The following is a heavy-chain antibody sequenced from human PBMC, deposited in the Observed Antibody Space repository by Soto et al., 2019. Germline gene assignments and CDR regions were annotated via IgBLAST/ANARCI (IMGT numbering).Heavy chain of an antibody. D-gene: IGHD3-3*01. Sequence: KPGGSLRLSCAASGFTFSNAWMSWVRQAPGKGLEWVGRIKSKTDGGTTDYAAPVKGRFTISRDDSKNTLYLQMNSLKTEDTAVYYCTKVLSEPRPPLYGMDVWGQGTTVTVSS. CDR2: IKSKTDGGTT. CDR3: TKVLSEPRPPLYGMDV. V-gene: IGHV3-15*01. J-gene: IGHJ6*02. CDR1: GFTFSNAW.